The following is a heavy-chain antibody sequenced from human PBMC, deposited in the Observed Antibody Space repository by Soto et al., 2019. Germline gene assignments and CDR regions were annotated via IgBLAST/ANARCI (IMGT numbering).Heavy chain of an antibody. CDR3: ASHDFWSGYQPRLIDY. D-gene: IGHD3-3*01. V-gene: IGHV3-7*05. CDR1: RFTFSSYW. CDR2: IKQDGSEK. J-gene: IGHJ4*02. Sequence: EVQLLESGGGVVQPGGSLRLSCAASRFTFSSYWMSWVRQAPGQGLEWVANIKQDGSEKYYVDSVKGRFTISRDNAKNSLYLQMNGLRGKDTAVYYCASHDFWSGYQPRLIDYWGQGTLVTVFS.